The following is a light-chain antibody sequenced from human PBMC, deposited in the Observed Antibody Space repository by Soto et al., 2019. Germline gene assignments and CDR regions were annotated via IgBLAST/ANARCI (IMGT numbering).Light chain of an antibody. V-gene: IGKV3-20*01. J-gene: IGKJ1*01. CDR2: GIS. CDR1: HTISSSY. CDR3: QDYVTSSPRT. Sequence: EIVLTQSPGTLSLSPGERATLSCRASHTISSSYLAWYQQTPGQAPRLLMYGISRRATGIPDRFSGSGSGTDFTLTITRLEPKDFAVSYCQDYVTSSPRTFGQGTKVEIK.